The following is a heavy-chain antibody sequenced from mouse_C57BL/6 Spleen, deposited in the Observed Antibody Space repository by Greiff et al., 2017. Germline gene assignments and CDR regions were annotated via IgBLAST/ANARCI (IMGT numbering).Heavy chain of an antibody. J-gene: IGHJ2*01. CDR1: GYTFTDYE. CDR3: TRYYYGSSYDYFDY. Sequence: VQLQQSGAELVRPGASVTLSCKASGYTFTDYEMHWVKQTPVHGLEWIGAIDPETGGPAYNQKFKGKAILTADKSSSTAYMELRSLTSEDSAVYYCTRYYYGSSYDYFDYWGQGTTLTVSS. V-gene: IGHV1-15*01. D-gene: IGHD1-1*01. CDR2: IDPETGGP.